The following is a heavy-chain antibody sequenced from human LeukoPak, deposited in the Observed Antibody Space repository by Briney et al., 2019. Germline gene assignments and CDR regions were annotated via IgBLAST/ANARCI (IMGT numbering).Heavy chain of an antibody. D-gene: IGHD1/OR15-1a*01. CDR2: ISSSGSGGNT. V-gene: IGHV3-23*01. CDR3: AKNPQNTRLDY. Sequence: GGSLRLSCAASGVTLSSYAMSWARQAPGKGLEWVSGISSSGSGGNTYYAGSVKGRFTISRDSSKNTLFLHMNTLRAEDTAVYYCAKNPQNTRLDYWGQGTLVTVSS. CDR1: GVTLSSYA. J-gene: IGHJ4*02.